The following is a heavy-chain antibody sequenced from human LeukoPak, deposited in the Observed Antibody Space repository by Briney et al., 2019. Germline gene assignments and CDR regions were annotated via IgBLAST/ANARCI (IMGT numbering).Heavy chain of an antibody. CDR2: IPYDGSNK. D-gene: IGHD3-3*01. CDR1: GFAFSRCG. CDR3: APYDFWSGYYY. J-gene: IGHJ4*02. Sequence: GGSLRLSRAASGFAFSRCGMHWVRQAPGKGLEWVAFIPYDGSNKYYADSVKGRFTISRDNSKNTLYLQMNSLRAEDTAVYYCAPYDFWSGYYYWGQGTLVTVSS. V-gene: IGHV3-30*02.